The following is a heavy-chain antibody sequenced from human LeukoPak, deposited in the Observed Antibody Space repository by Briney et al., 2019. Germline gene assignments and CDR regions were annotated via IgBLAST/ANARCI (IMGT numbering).Heavy chain of an antibody. D-gene: IGHD3-22*01. J-gene: IGHJ4*02. CDR2: INHSGST. CDR3: ARGRYYYDSSGYAYFDY. V-gene: IGHV4-34*01. CDR1: GGSFSDYY. Sequence: SETLSLTCAVYGGSFSDYYWSWIRQPPGKGLEWIGEINHSGSTNYNPSLKSRVTISVDTSKNQFSLKLSSVTAADTAVYYCARGRYYYDSSGYAYFDYWGQGTLVTVSS.